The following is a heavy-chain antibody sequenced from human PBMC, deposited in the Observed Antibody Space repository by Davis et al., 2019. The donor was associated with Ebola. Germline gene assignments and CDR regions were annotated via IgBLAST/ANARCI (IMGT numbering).Heavy chain of an antibody. Sequence: GESLKISCAASGFTFSNAWMSWVRQAPGKGLEWVGRIKSKTDGGTTDYAAPVKGRFTISRDDSKNTLYLQMNSLKTEDTAVYYCTTGNYDILTGYYSYNDYWGQGTLVTVSS. D-gene: IGHD3-9*01. CDR2: IKSKTDGGTT. V-gene: IGHV3-15*01. J-gene: IGHJ4*02. CDR1: GFTFSNAW. CDR3: TTGNYDILTGYYSYNDY.